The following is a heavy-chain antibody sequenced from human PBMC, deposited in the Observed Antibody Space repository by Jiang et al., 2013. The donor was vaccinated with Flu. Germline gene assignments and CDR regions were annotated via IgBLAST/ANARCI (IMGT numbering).Heavy chain of an antibody. CDR2: IYYTGRT. D-gene: IGHD4-11*01. CDR1: GGSISNYY. V-gene: IGHV4-59*08. Sequence: VQLVESGPGLVKPSETLSLTCTVSGGSISNYYWSWIRQPPGKGLEWIGYIYYTGRTKSNPPSRVESPYQFDTSRNQFSLNLYSVTAADTAIYYCVRHADDYSHLNWGQGTLVTVSS. CDR3: VRHADDYSHLN. J-gene: IGHJ4*02.